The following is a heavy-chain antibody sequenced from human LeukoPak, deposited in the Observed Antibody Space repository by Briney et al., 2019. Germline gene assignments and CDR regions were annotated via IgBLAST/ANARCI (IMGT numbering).Heavy chain of an antibody. D-gene: IGHD4-17*01. J-gene: IGHJ4*02. CDR1: GFTFGSYA. CDR2: ITDSGRKT. V-gene: IGHV3-23*01. CDR3: AKITKATTPNY. Sequence: GGSLRLSCAASGFTFGSYAMNWVRQASGKGLEWVSGITDSGRKTYYADSVKGRFSISRDNSKNTVYLQMSDLRAEDTAVYYCAKITKATTPNYWGQGTLVTVSS.